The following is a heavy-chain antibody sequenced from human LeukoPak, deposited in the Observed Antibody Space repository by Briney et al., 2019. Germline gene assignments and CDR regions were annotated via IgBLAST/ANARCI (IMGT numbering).Heavy chain of an antibody. Sequence: GASVNVSCTASGYTFTIYAMNWVRQAPGQGLEWMGWINTNTGNPTYAQGFTGRFVFSLDTSVSTAYLQISSLKAEDTAVYYCARGWGGYSHQVFDYWGQGTLVTVSS. J-gene: IGHJ4*02. V-gene: IGHV7-4-1*02. CDR1: GYTFTIYA. D-gene: IGHD5-12*01. CDR3: ARGWGGYSHQVFDY. CDR2: INTNTGNP.